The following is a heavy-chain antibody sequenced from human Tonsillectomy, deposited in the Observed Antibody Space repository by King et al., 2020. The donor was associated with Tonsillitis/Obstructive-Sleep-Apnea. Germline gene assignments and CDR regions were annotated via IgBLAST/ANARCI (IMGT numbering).Heavy chain of an antibody. CDR3: ASERDGRVSWAYNWFGS. V-gene: IGHV1-69*09. CDR2: IVTMGGIA. Sequence: QLVQSGAEVKKTGSSVKVSCKASGGTFSSYAISWVRQAPGQGLEWMGRIVTMGGIAQYTQKFAQKFQDRVTITADKATRTAYMELSSLRSEDTAVYYGASERDGRVSWAYNWFGSWGQGTLVTVSS. CDR1: GGTFSSYA. J-gene: IGHJ5*01. D-gene: IGHD2-8*01.